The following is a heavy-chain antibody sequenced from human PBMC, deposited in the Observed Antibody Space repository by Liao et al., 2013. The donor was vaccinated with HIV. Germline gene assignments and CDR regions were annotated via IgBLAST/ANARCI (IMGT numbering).Heavy chain of an antibody. CDR2: IHTSGRT. CDR1: GDSISSDDYY. Sequence: QVQLQESGPGLVKPSQTLSLTCTVSGDSISSDDYYWSWIRQPAGKGLEWIGRIHTSGRTTYNPSLQSRVTISGDTSKNQFSLTLSSVTATDTAVYYCSRGNFYIDFHLWGQGTLVTVSS. D-gene: IGHD2-15*01. CDR3: SRGNFYIDFHL. V-gene: IGHV4-61*02. J-gene: IGHJ1*01.